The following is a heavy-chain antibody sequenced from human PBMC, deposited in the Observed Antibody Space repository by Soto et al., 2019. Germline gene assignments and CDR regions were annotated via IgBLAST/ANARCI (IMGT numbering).Heavy chain of an antibody. D-gene: IGHD2-2*01. CDR1: GGSISSYY. CDR3: ARHGEDVVVPADSAAGHYYYYYYYMDV. CDR2: IYYSGST. J-gene: IGHJ6*03. V-gene: IGHV4-59*08. Sequence: PSETLSLTCTVSGGSISSYYWSWIRQPPGKGLEWIGYIYYSGSTNYNPSLKSRVTISVDTSKNQFSLKLSSVTAADTAVYYCARHGEDVVVPADSAAGHYYYYYYYMDVWGKGTTVTVSS.